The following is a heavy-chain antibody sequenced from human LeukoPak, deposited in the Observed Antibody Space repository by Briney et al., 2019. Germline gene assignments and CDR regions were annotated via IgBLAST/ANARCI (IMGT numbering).Heavy chain of an antibody. Sequence: GGSLRLSCAASGFTFSSYAMSWVRQAPGKGLEWVSAISGSGGSTYYADSVKGRFTISRDNSKNTLYLQMNSLRAEDTAVYYCAKGPGYYDSSGYYYGPWGQGTLVTVSS. CDR3: AKGPGYYDSSGYYYGP. V-gene: IGHV3-23*01. D-gene: IGHD3-22*01. J-gene: IGHJ5*02. CDR1: GFTFSSYA. CDR2: ISGSGGST.